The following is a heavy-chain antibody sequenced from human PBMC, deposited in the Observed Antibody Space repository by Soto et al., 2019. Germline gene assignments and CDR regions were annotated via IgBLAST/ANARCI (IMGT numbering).Heavy chain of an antibody. Sequence: QVQLVQSGAEVKKPGSSVKVSCKASGGTFSSYAISWVRQAPGQGLEWMGGIIPIFGTASYAQKFQGRVTITADESTSKAYMELSSLRSEDTAVYYCARDGNPVVVPAANLPSMDVWGQGTTVTVSS. J-gene: IGHJ6*02. CDR2: IIPIFGTA. CDR3: ARDGNPVVVPAANLPSMDV. V-gene: IGHV1-69*01. CDR1: GGTFSSYA. D-gene: IGHD2-2*01.